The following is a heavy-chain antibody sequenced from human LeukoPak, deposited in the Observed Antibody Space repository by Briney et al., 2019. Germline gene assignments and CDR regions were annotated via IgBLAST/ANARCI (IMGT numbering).Heavy chain of an antibody. D-gene: IGHD3-9*01. CDR3: AKDESSILTGYTK. CDR2: ISTGGGNT. Sequence: GGSLRLSCAASGFTFSSYDMSWVRQAPGKGLEWASTISTGGGNTYHADSVKGRFTISRDNSKNTLCLQMNSLRAEDTAVYYCAKDESSILTGYTKWGQGTLVTVSS. CDR1: GFTFSSYD. J-gene: IGHJ4*02. V-gene: IGHV3-23*01.